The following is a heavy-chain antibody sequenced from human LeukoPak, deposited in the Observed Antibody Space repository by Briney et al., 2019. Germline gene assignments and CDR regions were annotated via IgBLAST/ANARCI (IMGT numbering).Heavy chain of an antibody. Sequence: GGSLRLSCAASEFTLSSYAMSWVRQAPGKGLEWVSVISAIGGSTYYADSVKGRFTISRDDSKNTLYLQMNSLRAEDTAVYYCAKTMVQGVLGSYYFDFWGQGTLVTVSS. J-gene: IGHJ4*02. CDR1: EFTLSSYA. V-gene: IGHV3-23*01. D-gene: IGHD3-10*01. CDR3: AKTMVQGVLGSYYFDF. CDR2: ISAIGGST.